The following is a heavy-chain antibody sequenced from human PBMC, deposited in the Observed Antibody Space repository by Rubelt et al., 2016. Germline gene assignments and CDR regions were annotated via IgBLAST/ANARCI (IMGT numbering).Heavy chain of an antibody. V-gene: IGHV3-NL1*01. CDR3: ARTSPMVGATFLDY. Sequence: QVQLVESGGGVVQPGGSLRLSCAASGFTFSSYGMHWVRQAPGKGLEWVSFIYDGDSPEYADSVKDRFTITRDKSKNKLCVQMNSLRAEDTAVYYCARTSPMVGATFLDYWGQGTLVTVSS. J-gene: IGHJ4*02. CDR2: IYDGDSP. D-gene: IGHD1-26*01. CDR1: GFTFSSYG.